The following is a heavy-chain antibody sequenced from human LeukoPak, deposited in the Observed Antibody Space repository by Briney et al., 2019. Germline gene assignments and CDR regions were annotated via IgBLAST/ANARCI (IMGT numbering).Heavy chain of an antibody. D-gene: IGHD7-27*01. Sequence: GGSLRLSCAVSGITFSGYWMNWVRQAPGEGLEWVGSIKGDGSERYYVDSVKGRFTISRDNAKNSLYLQMNSLRAEDTAVYYCARDLNWAFDYWGQGILVTVSS. CDR2: IKGDGSER. V-gene: IGHV3-7*01. CDR3: ARDLNWAFDY. CDR1: GITFSGYW. J-gene: IGHJ4*02.